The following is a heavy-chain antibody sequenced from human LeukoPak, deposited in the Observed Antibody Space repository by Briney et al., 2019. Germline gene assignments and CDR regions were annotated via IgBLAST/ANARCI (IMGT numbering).Heavy chain of an antibody. CDR3: ARGGAAAALDF. J-gene: IGHJ4*02. Sequence: GGSLRLSCAASGLTFSSYWMHWVRQAPGKGLAWVSCIKSVGSSTNYADSVKGRFTISRDNAKNTLYLQMSSLRAEDTAVYYCARGGAAAALDFWGQGTLVTVSS. CDR2: IKSVGSST. V-gene: IGHV3-74*01. CDR1: GLTFSSYW. D-gene: IGHD6-13*01.